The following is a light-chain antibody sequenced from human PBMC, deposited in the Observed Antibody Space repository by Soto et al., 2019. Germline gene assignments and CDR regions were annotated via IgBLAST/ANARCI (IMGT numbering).Light chain of an antibody. V-gene: IGKV1-33*01. CDR2: DAS. Sequence: DIQMTQSPSSLSASVGDKVTITCQASQDISNYLNWYQQLPGTAPNLLIYDASNLKTGVPSRFSGSGSGTDFTFTISNLQPEDIGIYYCQQYDSVPLTFGGGTKVEIK. CDR1: QDISNY. CDR3: QQYDSVPLT. J-gene: IGKJ4*01.